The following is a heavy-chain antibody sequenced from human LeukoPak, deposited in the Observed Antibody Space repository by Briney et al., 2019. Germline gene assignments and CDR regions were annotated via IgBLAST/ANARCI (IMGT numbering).Heavy chain of an antibody. J-gene: IGHJ4*02. V-gene: IGHV3-48*02. CDR2: ISSGGSTM. CDR1: GFTFSGYT. Sequence: GGSLRPSCAASGFTFSGYTMNWVRQAPGKGLEWVSYISSGGSTMYYADSVRGRFTISRDNAKNSLYLQMNSLRDEDTAVYYCAREMITFGGVIFDYWGQGTLVTVSS. CDR3: AREMITFGGVIFDY. D-gene: IGHD3-16*01.